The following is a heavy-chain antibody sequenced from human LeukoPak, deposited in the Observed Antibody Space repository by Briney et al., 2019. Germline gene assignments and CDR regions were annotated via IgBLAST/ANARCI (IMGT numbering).Heavy chain of an antibody. CDR1: GFTSDNND. D-gene: IGHD1-14*01. Sequence: PGGSLRLSCEVSGFTSDNNDMHWVHQTTGKGLEWVSAIGSAGYTYYADSVRGRFTITRDNAKQSLYLQMNSLRVEDTAVYHCVRQPDSARYGFDYWGRGTQVTVSS. J-gene: IGHJ4*02. CDR3: VRQPDSARYGFDY. V-gene: IGHV3-13*01. CDR2: IGSAGYT.